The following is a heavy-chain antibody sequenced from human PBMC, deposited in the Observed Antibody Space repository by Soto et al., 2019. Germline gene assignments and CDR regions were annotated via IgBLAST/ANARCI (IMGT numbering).Heavy chain of an antibody. CDR3: ACDPGYSYGYN. CDR2: INAGNGNT. D-gene: IGHD5-18*01. J-gene: IGHJ4*02. V-gene: IGHV1-3*01. Sequence: QVQLVQSGAEVKKPGASVKVSCKASGYTFTSYAMHWVRQAPGQRLEWMGWINAGNGNTKYSQKFQGRVTITRDTSASTTYRGRSSLRSEDTAVYYCACDPGYSYGYNWGQGTLVTLSS. CDR1: GYTFTSYA.